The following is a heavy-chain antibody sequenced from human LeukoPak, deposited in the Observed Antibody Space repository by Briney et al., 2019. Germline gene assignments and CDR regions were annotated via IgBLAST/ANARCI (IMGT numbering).Heavy chain of an antibody. D-gene: IGHD3-10*01. V-gene: IGHV4-4*02. CDR2: IYHSGST. J-gene: IGHJ4*02. Sequence: SGTLSLTCAVSGGSISSSNWWSWVRQPPGKGLEWIGEIYHSGSTNYNPSLKSRVTISVDKSKNQFSLKLSSVTAADTAVYYCARTTYYYGSGRRVSSSFDYWGQGTLVTVSS. CDR1: GGSISSSNW. CDR3: ARTTYYYGSGRRVSSSFDY.